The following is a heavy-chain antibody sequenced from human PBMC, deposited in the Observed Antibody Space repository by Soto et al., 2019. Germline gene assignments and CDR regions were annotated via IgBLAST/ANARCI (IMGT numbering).Heavy chain of an antibody. Sequence: GASVKVSCKASGYTFTGYYMHWVRQAPGQGLEWMGWINPNSGGTNYAQKFQGWVTMTRDTSISTAYVELSRLRSDDTAVYYCARGKGVGAGPVDAFDIWGQGTMVTVSS. V-gene: IGHV1-2*04. CDR3: ARGKGVGAGPVDAFDI. CDR2: INPNSGGT. D-gene: IGHD2-8*01. CDR1: GYTFTGYY. J-gene: IGHJ3*02.